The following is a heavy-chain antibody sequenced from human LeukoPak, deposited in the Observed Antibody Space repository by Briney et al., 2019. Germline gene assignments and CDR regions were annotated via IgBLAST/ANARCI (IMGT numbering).Heavy chain of an antibody. D-gene: IGHD6-19*01. CDR2: ISWNSGSI. CDR3: AKVTEAVAGAFDI. Sequence: SLRLSCAASGFTFDDYAMHWVRQAPGKGLEWVSGISWNSGSIGYADSVKGRFTISRDNAKNSLYLQMNSLRAEDTALYYCAKVTEAVAGAFDIWGQGTMVTVSS. V-gene: IGHV3-9*01. CDR1: GFTFDDYA. J-gene: IGHJ3*02.